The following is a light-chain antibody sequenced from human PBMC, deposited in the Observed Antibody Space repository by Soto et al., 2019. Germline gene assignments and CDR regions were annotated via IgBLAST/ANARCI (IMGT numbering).Light chain of an antibody. CDR2: GAS. CDR1: ESVSSN. Sequence: EIGMPQSPATLSVSPGERATLSCRASESVSSNLAWYQQKPGQAPRLLIYGASTRATGIPARFSGSGSGTEFTLTISSLQSEDFALYYCQQYNNWLTFGGGTKVEIK. CDR3: QQYNNWLT. V-gene: IGKV3-15*01. J-gene: IGKJ4*01.